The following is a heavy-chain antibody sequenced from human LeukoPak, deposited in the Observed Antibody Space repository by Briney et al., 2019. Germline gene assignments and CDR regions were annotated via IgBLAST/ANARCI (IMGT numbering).Heavy chain of an antibody. J-gene: IGHJ4*02. D-gene: IGHD2-15*01. CDR1: GGSISSYY. CDR3: ARGVHLASRQAVHFDY. V-gene: IGHV4-4*07. CDR2: IYTSVST. Sequence: PSETLSLTCTVSGGSISSYYWSWIRQPAGKGLEWIGRIYTSVSTNYNPSLKSRVTMSVDTSKNQFSLKLSSVTAADTAVYYCARGVHLASRQAVHFDYWGQGTLVTVSS.